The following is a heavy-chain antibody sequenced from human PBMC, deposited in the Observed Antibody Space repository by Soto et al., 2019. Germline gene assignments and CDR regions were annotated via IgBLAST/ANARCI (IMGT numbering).Heavy chain of an antibody. J-gene: IGHJ6*03. V-gene: IGHV3-7*01. D-gene: IGHD5-12*01. Sequence: HPGGSLRLSCAASGFTFSIYWMSWVRQAPGKGLEWVANIKQDGSEKYYVDSVKGRFTISRDNAKNSLYLQMNSLRAEDTAVYYCARAVATTYYYYYYMDVWGKGTTVTVSS. CDR2: IKQDGSEK. CDR1: GFTFSIYW. CDR3: ARAVATTYYYYYYMDV.